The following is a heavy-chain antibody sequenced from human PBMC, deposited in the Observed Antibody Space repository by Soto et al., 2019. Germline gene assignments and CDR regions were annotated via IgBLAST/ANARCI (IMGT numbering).Heavy chain of an antibody. CDR1: GDSITSGVHY. V-gene: IGHV4-31*03. J-gene: IGHJ4*02. CDR2: IFYSGPT. Sequence: QVQLQESGPRLVKPSQILSLTCTVSGDSITSGVHYWSWIRQLPGKGLDGIGYIFYSGPTYYNPSLKSRVTISVDTSNNQFSLKLNSVTAADTVVYYCARDRVMLTFGGASEEWGIDSWGQGTLVTVSS. CDR3: ARDRVMLTFGGASEEWGIDS. D-gene: IGHD3-16*01.